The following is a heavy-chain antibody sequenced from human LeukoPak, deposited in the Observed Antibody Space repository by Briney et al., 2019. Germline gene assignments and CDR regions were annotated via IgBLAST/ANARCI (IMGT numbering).Heavy chain of an antibody. V-gene: IGHV3-30-3*01. CDR1: GFTFSSYR. CDR2: ISYDGSNK. J-gene: IGHJ4*02. CDR3: ASWDY. Sequence: GRSLRLPCAASGFTFSSYRMHWVRQAPGKGLEWVAVISYDGSNKYYADSVKGRFTISRDNSKNTLYLQMNSLRAEDTAVYYCASWDYWGQGTLVTVSS.